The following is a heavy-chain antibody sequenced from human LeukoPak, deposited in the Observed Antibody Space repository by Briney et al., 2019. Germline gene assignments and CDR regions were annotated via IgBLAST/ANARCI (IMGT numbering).Heavy chain of an antibody. D-gene: IGHD2-21*02. CDR3: ARVTGYYYYYMDV. V-gene: IGHV4-38-2*01. CDR1: GYSTNIGYY. Sequence: SETLSLTCAVSGYSTNIGYYWGWIRQPPGKGLEWIGSIYHSGSTYYNPSLKSRVTISVDTSKNQFSLKLSSVTAADTAVYYCARVTGYYYYYMDVWGRGTTVTVSS. CDR2: IYHSGST. J-gene: IGHJ6*03.